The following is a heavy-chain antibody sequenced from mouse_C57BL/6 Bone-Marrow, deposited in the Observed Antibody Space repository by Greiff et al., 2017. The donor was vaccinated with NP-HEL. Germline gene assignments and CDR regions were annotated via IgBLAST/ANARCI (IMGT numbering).Heavy chain of an antibody. D-gene: IGHD1-1*01. J-gene: IGHJ3*01. CDR3: ARDGPFAY. CDR2: ISNGGGST. CDR1: GFTFSDYY. Sequence: EVKVVESGGGLVQPGGSLKLSCAASGFTFSDYYMYWVRQTPEKRLEWVAYISNGGGSTYYPDTVKGRFTISRDNAKNTLYLQMSRLKSEDTAMYYCARDGPFAYWGQGTLVTVSA. V-gene: IGHV5-12*01.